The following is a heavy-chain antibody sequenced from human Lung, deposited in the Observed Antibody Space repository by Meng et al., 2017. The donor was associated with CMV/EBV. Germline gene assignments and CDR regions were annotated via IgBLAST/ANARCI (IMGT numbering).Heavy chain of an antibody. Sequence: TXSLTXSVDGGSFSGSYWHWIRQPPGMSLEWIGEIDDTGRTKYSPSLNSRVTMLLDTSKKQFSLKLSSVTAADTAVYYCARLTGTVYVHWFDAWVQGTXVTVSS. J-gene: IGHJ5*02. CDR2: IDDTGRT. D-gene: IGHD1-7*01. V-gene: IGHV4-34*01. CDR1: GGSFSGSY. CDR3: ARLTGTVYVHWFDA.